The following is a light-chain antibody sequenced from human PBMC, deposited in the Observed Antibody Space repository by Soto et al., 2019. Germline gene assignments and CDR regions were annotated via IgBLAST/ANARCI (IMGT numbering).Light chain of an antibody. V-gene: IGKV3-15*01. CDR1: QSVSSN. Sequence: EIVMTQSPVTLSASPGERVTLSCRASQSVSSNLAWYQQKPGQAPRLLIYGVSTRAGGVPARLSGSGSGTAFTLTISSRQYEDFAVYYCQQYDNWLRTFGQGTKVQIK. CDR2: GVS. J-gene: IGKJ1*01. CDR3: QQYDNWLRT.